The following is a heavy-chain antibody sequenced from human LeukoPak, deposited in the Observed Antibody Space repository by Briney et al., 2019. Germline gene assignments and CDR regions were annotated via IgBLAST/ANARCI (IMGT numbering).Heavy chain of an antibody. V-gene: IGHV3-21*01. D-gene: IGHD3-10*01. Sequence: GGSLRLSCAASGFTFSSYSMNWVRQAPGKGLEWVSSISSSSSYIYYADSVKGRFTISRDNAKNSLYLQMNSLRAEDTAVYYCARGWFGELLDAFDIWGQGTMVTVSS. CDR3: ARGWFGELLDAFDI. CDR2: ISSSSSYI. CDR1: GFTFSSYS. J-gene: IGHJ3*02.